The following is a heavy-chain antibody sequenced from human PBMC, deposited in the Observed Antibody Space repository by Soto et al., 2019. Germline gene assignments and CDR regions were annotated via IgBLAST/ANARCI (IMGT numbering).Heavy chain of an antibody. D-gene: IGHD4-4*01. J-gene: IGHJ6*02. CDR2: ILHDGSAE. CDR3: ARSRDGYSFYFYYGMDG. CDR1: GFIFTSYG. Sequence: LRLSCAASGFIFTSYGMHWVRQAPGKGLEWMALILHDGSAEYYADSVKGRFTISRDNSKNTLYLQMNSLTAEDTAVYYCARSRDGYSFYFYYGMDGWGQGTTVTVSS. V-gene: IGHV3-30*03.